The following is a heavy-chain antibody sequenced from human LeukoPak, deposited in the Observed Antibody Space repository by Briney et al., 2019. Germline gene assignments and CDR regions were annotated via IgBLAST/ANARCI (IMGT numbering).Heavy chain of an antibody. CDR1: GFTFSSYE. J-gene: IGHJ4*02. CDR2: ISSSGSTI. D-gene: IGHD5-12*01. Sequence: GSLRLSCAASGFTFSSYEMNWVRQAPGKGLEWVSYISSSGSTIYYADSVKGRFTISRDNAKNSLYLQMNSLRAEDTAVYYCTTYDYERGFDYWGQGTLVTVSS. V-gene: IGHV3-48*03. CDR3: TTYDYERGFDY.